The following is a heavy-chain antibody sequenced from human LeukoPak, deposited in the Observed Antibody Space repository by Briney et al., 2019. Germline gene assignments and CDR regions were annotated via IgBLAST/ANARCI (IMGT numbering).Heavy chain of an antibody. CDR1: GFTFSSYG. J-gene: IGHJ4*02. CDR2: IIYDGSNK. D-gene: IGHD5-12*01. CDR3: ARDKGYAVDY. V-gene: IGHV3-30*03. Sequence: PGRSLRLSCAASGFTFSSYGMHWVRQAPGKGLEWVAVIIYDGSNKYYADSVKGRFTISRDNSKNTLYLQMNSLRAEDTAVYYCARDKGYAVDYWGQGTLVTVSS.